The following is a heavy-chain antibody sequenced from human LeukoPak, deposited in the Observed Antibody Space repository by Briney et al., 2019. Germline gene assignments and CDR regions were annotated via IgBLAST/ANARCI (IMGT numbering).Heavy chain of an antibody. D-gene: IGHD6-13*01. Sequence: SETLSLTCTVSGGSISSYYWSWIRQPPGKGLEWIGYIYYSGSTNYNPSLKSRVTISVDTSKNQFSLKLSSVTPADTAVYYCARDGRAAAGNRNWFDPWDQGTLVTVSS. CDR3: ARDGRAAAGNRNWFDP. V-gene: IGHV4-59*01. J-gene: IGHJ5*02. CDR1: GGSISSYY. CDR2: IYYSGST.